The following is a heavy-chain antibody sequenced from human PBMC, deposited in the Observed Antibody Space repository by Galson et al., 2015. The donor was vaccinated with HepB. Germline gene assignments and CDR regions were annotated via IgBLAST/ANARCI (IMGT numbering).Heavy chain of an antibody. D-gene: IGHD3-16*01. Sequence: SLRLSCAASGFTFSIYTMTWARQAPGKGLEWVSSISAGGDTTYYADSVKGRFTISRDHAKKMLSLPTNSLRAEDTAVYYCAKGDVWGSAGRNYGMDVWGQGTTVTVSS. CDR1: GFTFSIYT. J-gene: IGHJ6*02. V-gene: IGHV3-23*01. CDR2: ISAGGDTT. CDR3: AKGDVWGSAGRNYGMDV.